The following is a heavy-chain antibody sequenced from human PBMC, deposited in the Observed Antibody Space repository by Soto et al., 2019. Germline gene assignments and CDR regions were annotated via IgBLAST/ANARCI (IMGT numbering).Heavy chain of an antibody. V-gene: IGHV3-33*01. D-gene: IGHD2-8*01. CDR3: ARDAVQIWSYVGTFDI. CDR2: IWNVGKNE. CDR1: GFTLSAYG. J-gene: IGHJ3*02. Sequence: GGSLRLSCVVSGFTLSAYGMHWIRQAPGKGLECLALIWNVGKNEQYAESVKGRFTISRDNSKNTLYLQINSLRAEDTAVYYCARDAVQIWSYVGTFDIWGQGTLVTVSS.